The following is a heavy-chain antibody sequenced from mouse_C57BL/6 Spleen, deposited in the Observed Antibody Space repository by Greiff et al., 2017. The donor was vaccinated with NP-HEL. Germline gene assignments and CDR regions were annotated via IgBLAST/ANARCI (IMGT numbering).Heavy chain of an antibody. Sequence: EVMLVESGGGLVKPGGSLKLSCAASGFTFSDYGMHWVRQAPEKGLEWVAYISSGSSTIYYADTVKGRFTIARDNAKNTLFLQMTSLRSEDTAMYYCASNWDKAYWGQGTLVTVSA. CDR3: ASNWDKAY. D-gene: IGHD4-1*02. CDR1: GFTFSDYG. CDR2: ISSGSSTI. V-gene: IGHV5-17*01. J-gene: IGHJ3*01.